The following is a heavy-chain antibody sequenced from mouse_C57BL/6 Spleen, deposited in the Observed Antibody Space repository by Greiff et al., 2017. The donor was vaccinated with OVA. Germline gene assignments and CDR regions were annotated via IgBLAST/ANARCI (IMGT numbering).Heavy chain of an antibody. CDR3: ARGGFITTVVDPFDY. CDR1: GFTFSSYA. D-gene: IGHD1-1*01. Sequence: EVKVVESGGGLVKPGGSLKLSCAASGFTFSSYAMSWVRQTPEKRLEWVATISDGGSYTYYPDNVKGRFTISRDNAKNNLYLQMSHLKSEDTAMYYCARGGFITTVVDPFDYWGQGTTLTVSS. CDR2: ISDGGSYT. J-gene: IGHJ2*01. V-gene: IGHV5-4*03.